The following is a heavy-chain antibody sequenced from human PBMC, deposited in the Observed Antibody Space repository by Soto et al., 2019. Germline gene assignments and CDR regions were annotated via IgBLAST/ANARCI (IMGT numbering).Heavy chain of an antibody. V-gene: IGHV4-34*01. D-gene: IGHD2-2*02. CDR3: ARGGYCSSTSCYTVPFDY. J-gene: IGHJ4*02. CDR2: INHSGST. Sequence: QVQLQQWGAGLLKPSETLSLTCAVYGGSFSGYYWSWIRQPPGKGLEWIVEINHSGSTNYNPSLKSRVTISVDTSKNQFSLKLSSVTAADTAVYYCARGGYCSSTSCYTVPFDYWGQGTLVTVSS. CDR1: GGSFSGYY.